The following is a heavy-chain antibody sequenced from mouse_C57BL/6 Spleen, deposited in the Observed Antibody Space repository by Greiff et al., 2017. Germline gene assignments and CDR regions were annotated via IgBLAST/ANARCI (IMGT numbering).Heavy chain of an antibody. CDR1: GYAFSSSW. J-gene: IGHJ4*01. V-gene: IGHV1-82*01. CDR2: IYPGDGDT. CDR3: AKLDGYAMDY. Sequence: VQRVESGPELVKPGASVKISCKASGYAFSSSWMNWVKQRPGKGLEWIGRIYPGDGDTNYNGKFKGKATLTADKSSSTAYMQLSSLTSEDSAVYFCAKLDGYAMDYWGQGTSVTVSS.